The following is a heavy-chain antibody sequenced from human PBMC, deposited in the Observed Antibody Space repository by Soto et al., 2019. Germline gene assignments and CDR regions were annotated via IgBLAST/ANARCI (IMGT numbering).Heavy chain of an antibody. CDR3: AHVYGGYDNFDY. CDR1: GFSLSTSGVG. J-gene: IGHJ4*02. D-gene: IGHD5-12*01. CDR2: IYWDDDK. Sequence: QITLKESGPTLVKPTQTLTLTCTFSGFSLSTSGVGVGWIRQPPGKALEWLALIYWDDDKRYSPSLKSRLTITKDTSKNQAGLTMTNMDPVDTATYYCAHVYGGYDNFDYWGQGTLVTVSS. V-gene: IGHV2-5*02.